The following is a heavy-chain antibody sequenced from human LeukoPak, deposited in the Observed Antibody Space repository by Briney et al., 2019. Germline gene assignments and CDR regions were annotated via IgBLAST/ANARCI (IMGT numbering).Heavy chain of an antibody. Sequence: GGSLRLSCAVSGFAFTDAWMSWVRQAPGKGLEWVGRIRSETHGGTIDYAAPVQGRFTISRDDSKNTLHLQMSSLKTEDTAVYYCTTDRVSGSYSSYFHYWGQGTLVTVSS. V-gene: IGHV3-15*01. CDR1: GFAFTDAW. CDR2: IRSETHGGTI. D-gene: IGHD1-26*01. CDR3: TTDRVSGSYSSYFHY. J-gene: IGHJ4*02.